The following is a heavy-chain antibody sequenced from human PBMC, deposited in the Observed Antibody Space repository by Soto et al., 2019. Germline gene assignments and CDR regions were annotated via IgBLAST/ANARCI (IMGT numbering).Heavy chain of an antibody. V-gene: IGHV3-30-3*01. J-gene: IGHJ4*02. Sequence: QVQLVESGGGVVQPGRSLRLSCAASGFTFSSYAMHWVHQAPGKGLEWVAVISYDGSNKYYADSVKGRFTISRDNSKNTLYLQMNSLRAEDTAVYYCARDRTTVTAFDYWGQGTLVTVSS. D-gene: IGHD4-17*01. CDR2: ISYDGSNK. CDR1: GFTFSSYA. CDR3: ARDRTTVTAFDY.